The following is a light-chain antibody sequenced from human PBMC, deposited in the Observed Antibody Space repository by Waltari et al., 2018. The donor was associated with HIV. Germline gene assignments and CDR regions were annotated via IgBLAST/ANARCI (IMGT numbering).Light chain of an antibody. CDR3: QAWDSYTLVV. V-gene: IGLV3-1*01. Sequence: SYELTQPPSVSVSPGQTANITCSGDKLGHKYACWYQQKPGQSPMLVIYQDSKRPSGIPERFSGSNSGNTATLTIRGTQAMDEADYYCQAWDSYTLVVFGGGTKLTVL. J-gene: IGLJ2*01. CDR2: QDS. CDR1: KLGHKY.